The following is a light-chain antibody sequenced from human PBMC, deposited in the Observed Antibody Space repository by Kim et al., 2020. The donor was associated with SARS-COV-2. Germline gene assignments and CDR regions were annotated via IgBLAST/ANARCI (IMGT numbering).Light chain of an antibody. V-gene: IGLV3-25*03. CDR2: KDS. Sequence: SYELTQPPSVSVSPGQTARITCSGDALPKQYAYWYQQKPGQAPVLVIYKDSERPSGIPEQFSGSSSGTTVTLTISGVQAEDEADYYCQSADSSGTLVVFG. J-gene: IGLJ2*01. CDR3: QSADSSGTLVV. CDR1: ALPKQY.